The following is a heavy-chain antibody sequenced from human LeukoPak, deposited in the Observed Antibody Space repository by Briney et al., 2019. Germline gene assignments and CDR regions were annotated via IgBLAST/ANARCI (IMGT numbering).Heavy chain of an antibody. V-gene: IGHV4-61*01. J-gene: IGHJ3*02. CDR1: GGSISSGSYY. D-gene: IGHD3-22*01. CDR3: ARHGYYYDSSGYQTHDAFDI. Sequence: SKTLSLTCTVSGGSISSGSYYWSWIRQPPGKGLEWIGYVYYSGNTNYNPSLKSRVTISVDTSKNQFSLKLSSVTAADTAVYYCARHGYYYDSSGYQTHDAFDIWGQGTMVTVSS. CDR2: VYYSGNT.